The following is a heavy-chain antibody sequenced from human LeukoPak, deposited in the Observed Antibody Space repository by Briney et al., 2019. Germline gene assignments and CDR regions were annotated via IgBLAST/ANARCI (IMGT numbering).Heavy chain of an antibody. CDR2: IWYDGRDK. V-gene: IGHV3-30*02. Sequence: PGGSLRLSCAASGFTFSGCGMHRVRQAPGKGLEWVAFIWYDGRDKYYADSVKGQFTISRDNSKNTLYLQMNSLRAEDTAVYYCAKDPYSYGSYFDSRGQGTLVTVSS. J-gene: IGHJ4*02. CDR1: GFTFSGCG. CDR3: AKDPYSYGSYFDS. D-gene: IGHD5-18*01.